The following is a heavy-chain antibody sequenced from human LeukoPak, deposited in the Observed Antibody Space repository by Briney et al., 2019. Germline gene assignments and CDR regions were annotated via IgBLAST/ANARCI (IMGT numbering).Heavy chain of an antibody. CDR3: ARWGLYYYDSSGYFY. CDR1: GGSISSYY. D-gene: IGHD3-22*01. CDR2: IYYSGST. Sequence: SETLSLTCTVSGGSISSYYWSWIRQLPGKGLGWIGYIYYSGSTNYSPSLKSRVTISVDTSKNQFSLKLSSVTAADTAVYYCARWGLYYYDSSGYFYWGQGTLVTVSS. J-gene: IGHJ4*02. V-gene: IGHV4-59*01.